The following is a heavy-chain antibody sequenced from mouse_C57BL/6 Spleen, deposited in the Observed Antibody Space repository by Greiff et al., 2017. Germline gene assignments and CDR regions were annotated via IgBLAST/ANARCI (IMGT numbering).Heavy chain of an antibody. Sequence: QVQLQQPGAELVKPGASVKLSCKASGYTFTSYWMQWVKQRPGQGLEWIGEIDPSDSYTNYNQKFKGKATLTVDTASSTAYMQRSSLTSEDSAVYYCARGHYGDYAMDYWGQGTSGTVAS. CDR3: ARGHYGDYAMDY. CDR1: GYTFTSYW. CDR2: IDPSDSYT. V-gene: IGHV1-50*01. D-gene: IGHD1-1*01. J-gene: IGHJ4*01.